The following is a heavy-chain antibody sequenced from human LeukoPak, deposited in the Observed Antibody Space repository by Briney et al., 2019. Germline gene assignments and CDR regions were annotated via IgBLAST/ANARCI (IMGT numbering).Heavy chain of an antibody. J-gene: IGHJ3*01. Sequence: PGGSLRLSCAASGFIFSSYAMSWVRQAPGKGLEWVASINSDGSEGYYADVVKGRFTISRDNAKNSLYLQINSLRAEDTAVYYCARSSYSSSSSVWGQGTMVTVSS. CDR1: GFIFSSYA. CDR3: ARSSYSSSSSV. V-gene: IGHV3-7*03. CDR2: INSDGSEG. D-gene: IGHD6-6*01.